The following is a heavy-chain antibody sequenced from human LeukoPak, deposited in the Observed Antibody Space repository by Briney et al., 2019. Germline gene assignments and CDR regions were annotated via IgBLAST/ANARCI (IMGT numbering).Heavy chain of an antibody. D-gene: IGHD3-22*01. V-gene: IGHV4-4*07. Sequence: SETLSLTCTVSGGSISSYYWSWIRQPAGKGLEWIGRIYTSGSTNYNPSLKRRVTISVDKSKNQFSLKLSSVTAADTAVYYCARYVYYDSSGYYFDYWGQGTLVTVSS. CDR1: GGSISSYY. CDR2: IYTSGST. CDR3: ARYVYYDSSGYYFDY. J-gene: IGHJ4*02.